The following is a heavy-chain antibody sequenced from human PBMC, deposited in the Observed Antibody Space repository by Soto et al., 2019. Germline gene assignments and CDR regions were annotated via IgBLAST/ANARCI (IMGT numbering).Heavy chain of an antibody. J-gene: IGHJ3*02. V-gene: IGHV3-33*01. D-gene: IGHD2-15*01. CDR1: GFSFRTSG. CDR3: ARGLPKVAGGAFDI. CDR2: MWYDGHVE. Sequence: QVHLVESGGGVVQPGRSLTLSCAASGFSFRTSGMHWVRQAPGKGLEWVTGMWYDGHVEGYLASVKGRFTISRDNSNSLMSLQMSNLRVDDTAVYYCARGLPKVAGGAFDIWGHGTMVTVSS.